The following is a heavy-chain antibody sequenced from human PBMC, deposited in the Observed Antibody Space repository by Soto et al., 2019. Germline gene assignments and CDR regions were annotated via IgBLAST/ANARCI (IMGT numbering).Heavy chain of an antibody. V-gene: IGHV1-46*03. J-gene: IGHJ4*02. CDR3: ARSRYNFDY. CDR2: INASGGST. CDR1: GYTFTSYY. Sequence: QVQLVQSGAEVKKPGASVMISCKASGYTFTSYYIHWVRQAPGQGLEWMGIINASGGSTNYAQNFQGRVTMPRDTSTTTVYMELISLRSEDTAVYYCARSRYNFDYWGQGTLVTVSP. D-gene: IGHD1-1*01.